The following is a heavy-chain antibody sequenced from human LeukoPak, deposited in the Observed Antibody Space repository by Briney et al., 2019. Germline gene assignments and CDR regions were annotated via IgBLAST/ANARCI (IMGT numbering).Heavy chain of an antibody. D-gene: IGHD4-23*01. CDR1: GGSISSGGYY. CDR3: ARDLLNEGNHLDY. CDR2: IYYSGST. V-gene: IGHV4-30-4*08. Sequence: SETLSLTCTVSGGSISSGGYYWSWIRQHPGKGLEWIGYIYYSGSTYYNPSLKSRVTISVDTSKNQFSLKLSSVTAADTAVYYYARDLLNEGNHLDYWGQGTLVTVSS. J-gene: IGHJ4*02.